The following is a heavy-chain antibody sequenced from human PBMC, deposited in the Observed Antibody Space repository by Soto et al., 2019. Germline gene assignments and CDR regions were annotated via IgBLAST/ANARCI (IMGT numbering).Heavy chain of an antibody. CDR2: MSFVGRT. Sequence: NPAETLSLTCTVSGGFITTYYWSWIRQPPGKRLQWIGYMSFVGRTDYNPSLKSRVTISGDTSKNQFSLNLTSVTAADTAVYFCARVGATAEFDHWGRGSLVTVSS. V-gene: IGHV4-59*01. D-gene: IGHD1-26*01. CDR3: ARVGATAEFDH. J-gene: IGHJ4*02. CDR1: GGFITTYY.